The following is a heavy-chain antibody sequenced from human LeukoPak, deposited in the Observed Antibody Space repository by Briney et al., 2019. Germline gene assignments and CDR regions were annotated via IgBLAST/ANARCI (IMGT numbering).Heavy chain of an antibody. CDR3: ARRVVVTAIEEDAFDV. V-gene: IGHV4-59*08. D-gene: IGHD2-21*02. J-gene: IGHJ3*01. Sequence: SETLSLTCTVSGGSINDYYWNWIRQPPGKGLEWIGYIYDSGSTNYNPSLKSRVTISVDTSKNQFSLKLSSVTAADTAVYYCARRVVVTAIEEDAFDVWGQGTMATVSS. CDR1: GGSINDYY. CDR2: IYDSGST.